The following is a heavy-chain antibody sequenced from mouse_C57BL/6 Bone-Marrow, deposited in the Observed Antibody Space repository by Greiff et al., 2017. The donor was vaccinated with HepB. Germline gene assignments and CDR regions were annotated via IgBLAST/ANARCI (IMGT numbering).Heavy chain of an antibody. Sequence: QVQLQQPGAELVMPGASVKLSCKASGYTFTSYWMHWVKQRPGQGLEWIGEIDPSDSYTNYNQKFKGKSTLTVDKSSSTAYMQLSSLTSEDSAVYYCARVRSTTVVANWYFDVWGTGTTVTVSS. CDR1: GYTFTSYW. V-gene: IGHV1-69*01. J-gene: IGHJ1*03. CDR3: ARVRSTTVVANWYFDV. CDR2: IDPSDSYT. D-gene: IGHD1-1*01.